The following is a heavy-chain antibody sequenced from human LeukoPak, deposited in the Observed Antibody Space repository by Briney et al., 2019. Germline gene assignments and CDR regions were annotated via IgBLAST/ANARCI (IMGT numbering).Heavy chain of an antibody. CDR1: VFTFSHYA. J-gene: IGHJ4*01. D-gene: IGHD6-13*01. Sequence: PGGSLRLSCAVSVFTFSHYAMSWVRQAPGKGLEWVSAISGSGGSTYYADSVKGRFTVSRDNSRNSLYLQMNSLRAEDTAVYYSAKNDKSLAAAGTRGFGDYWGQGTLVTVSS. V-gene: IGHV3-23*01. CDR2: ISGSGGST. CDR3: AKNDKSLAAAGTRGFGDY.